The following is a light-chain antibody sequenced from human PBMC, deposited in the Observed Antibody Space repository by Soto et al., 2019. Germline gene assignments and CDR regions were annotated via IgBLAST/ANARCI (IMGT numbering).Light chain of an antibody. J-gene: IGKJ4*01. Sequence: DIVLTQAPGTLSLSPGERATLSCRASEILYNFLAWYQLRPGQVPRLLISDAFNMATGVPARFSGSGPGTDFTLTIDNVAPEDSAVYFCQLRTKWDLIFGGGAKVDI. CDR1: EILYNF. CDR3: QLRTKWDLI. CDR2: DAF. V-gene: IGKV3-11*01.